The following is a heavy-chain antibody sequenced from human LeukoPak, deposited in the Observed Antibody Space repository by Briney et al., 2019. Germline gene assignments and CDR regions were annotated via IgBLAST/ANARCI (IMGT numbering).Heavy chain of an antibody. V-gene: IGHV3-23*01. D-gene: IGHD3-16*02. CDR3: ARHDSFIPF. J-gene: IGHJ4*02. CDR1: GYSFSTNM. Sequence: GGSLRLSCVVSGYSFSTNMMTWVRQAPGKGLEWVSGISDSGRSSYYTDSVKGRCTISRDNSKNTVSLQINNLRTEDTAVYFCARHDSFIPFWGQGTLVTVTS. CDR2: ISDSGRSS.